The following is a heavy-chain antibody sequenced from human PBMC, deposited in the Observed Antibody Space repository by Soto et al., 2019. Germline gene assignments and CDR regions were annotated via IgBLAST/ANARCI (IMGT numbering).Heavy chain of an antibody. CDR3: ARVGPPYDSTYNWFDP. Sequence: QLQLQESGSGLVKPSQTLSLTCAVSGGSISSGGYSWSWIRQPPGKGLEWIGYIYHSGSTYYNPSLKSRVTISVDRSKNQFSLKLSSVPAADTAVYYCARVGPPYDSTYNWFDPWGQGTLVTVSS. CDR1: GGSISSGGYS. CDR2: IYHSGST. V-gene: IGHV4-30-2*01. D-gene: IGHD3-22*01. J-gene: IGHJ5*02.